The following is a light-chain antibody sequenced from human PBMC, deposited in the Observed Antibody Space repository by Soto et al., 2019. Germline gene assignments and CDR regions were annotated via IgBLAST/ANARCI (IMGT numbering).Light chain of an antibody. Sequence: SYELTQPPSVSVSPGQTASITCSGDKLGDKYACWYQQKPGQSPLLVISQDNKRPSGIPERFSGSNSGNAATLTISGTQAMDEADYYCQAWDSSTYVFGTGTKVTVL. CDR1: KLGDKY. J-gene: IGLJ1*01. CDR2: QDN. CDR3: QAWDSSTYV. V-gene: IGLV3-1*01.